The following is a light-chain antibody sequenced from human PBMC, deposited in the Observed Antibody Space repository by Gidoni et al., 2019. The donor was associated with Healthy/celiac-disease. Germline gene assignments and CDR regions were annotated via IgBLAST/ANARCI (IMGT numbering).Light chain of an antibody. J-gene: IGKJ1*01. Sequence: IQMTPSPSSLSAAVGDRVTITCRASQSISSYLTWYQQKPGKAPKLLICAASNLQSGVPSGLSGSGSGTDFTLTISSLQPEDCATYYCQQSYSTPRTFGQGTRVAIK. CDR3: QQSYSTPRT. V-gene: IGKV1-39*01. CDR1: QSISSY. CDR2: AAS.